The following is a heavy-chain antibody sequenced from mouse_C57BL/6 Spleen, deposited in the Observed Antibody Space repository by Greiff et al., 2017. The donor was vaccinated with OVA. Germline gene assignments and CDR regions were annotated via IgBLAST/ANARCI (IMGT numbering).Heavy chain of an antibody. J-gene: IGHJ3*01. CDR1: GYTFTSYW. CDR3: ARGGYGSSYVFAY. Sequence: VQLQQPGAELVRPGSSVKLSCKASGYTFTSYWMDWVKQRPGQGLEWIGNIYPSDSETHYNQKFKDKATLTVDKSSSTAYMQLSSLTSEDSAVYYCARGGYGSSYVFAYWGQGTLVTVSA. CDR2: IYPSDSET. V-gene: IGHV1-61*01. D-gene: IGHD1-1*01.